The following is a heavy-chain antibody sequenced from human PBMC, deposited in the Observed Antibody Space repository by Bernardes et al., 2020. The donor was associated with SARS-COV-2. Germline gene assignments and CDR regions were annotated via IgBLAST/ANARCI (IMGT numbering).Heavy chain of an antibody. D-gene: IGHD6-13*01. CDR3: ARGPGYSNTWSNWFDP. CDR2: IYSVGST. CDR1: GFIVNSNY. J-gene: IGHJ5*02. Sequence: GGSLRLSCLASGFIVNSNYMSWVRQAPGKGLEWISVIYSVGSTYYTDSVRGRFTISRDDSKNTLYLQMNSLRDEDTAVYYCARGPGYSNTWSNWFDPWGQGTLVTVSS. V-gene: IGHV3-53*01.